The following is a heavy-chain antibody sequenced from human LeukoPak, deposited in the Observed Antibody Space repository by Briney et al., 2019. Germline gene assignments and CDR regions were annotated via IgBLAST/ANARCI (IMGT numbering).Heavy chain of an antibody. Sequence: GESLKISCKGSGYSFTSYWISWVRQMPGKGLEWMGRIDPSDSYTNYSPSFQGHVTISADKSISTAYMELSRLRSDDTAVYYCARLSHGGKSRNAFDIWGQGTMVTVSS. D-gene: IGHD4-23*01. V-gene: IGHV5-10-1*01. J-gene: IGHJ3*02. CDR3: ARLSHGGKSRNAFDI. CDR2: IDPSDSYT. CDR1: GYSFTSYW.